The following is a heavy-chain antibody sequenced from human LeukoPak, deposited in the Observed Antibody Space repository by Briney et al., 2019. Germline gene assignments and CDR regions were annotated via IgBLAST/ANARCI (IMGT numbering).Heavy chain of an antibody. D-gene: IGHD3-16*01. CDR3: ARRWGNIVGVTYEY. V-gene: IGHV3-7*01. J-gene: IGHJ4*02. CDR2: LRPDGSDK. CDR1: GFTFSGYW. Sequence: SGGSLRLSCAASGFTFSGYWMTWVRQAPGKGLEWVANLRPDGSDKYYADSVKGRFTISRDNAKNSLYLQMNGLRADDTAVYYCARRWGNIVGVTYEYWGQGTLVTVSS.